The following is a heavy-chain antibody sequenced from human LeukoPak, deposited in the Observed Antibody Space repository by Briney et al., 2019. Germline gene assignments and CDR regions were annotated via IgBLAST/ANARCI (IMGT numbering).Heavy chain of an antibody. CDR2: ISANNGDT. CDR1: GYTFTSYG. V-gene: IGHV1-18*01. D-gene: IGHD1-1*01. Sequence: AASVKVSCKASGYTFTSYGISWVRQAPGQGLEGMGWISANNGDTNYAQKFQARVTLTTDTSTSTAYMELRSLRSDDTAVYYCARDVNSAFDYWGQGTLVTVSS. CDR3: ARDVNSAFDY. J-gene: IGHJ4*02.